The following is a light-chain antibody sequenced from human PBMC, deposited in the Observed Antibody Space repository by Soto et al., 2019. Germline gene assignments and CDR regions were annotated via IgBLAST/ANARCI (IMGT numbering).Light chain of an antibody. CDR3: QQHFTAPLT. Sequence: ESVMTQSPASLAVSLGESATINCKSSQSVLSTSNNKNYLSWHQQKPGQPPRLLIYWASTRESGVPDRFSGSGSGTDFTLTISSLQAEDVAIYYCQQHFTAPLTFGGGTKVDI. J-gene: IGKJ4*01. CDR1: QSVLSTSNNKNY. CDR2: WAS. V-gene: IGKV4-1*01.